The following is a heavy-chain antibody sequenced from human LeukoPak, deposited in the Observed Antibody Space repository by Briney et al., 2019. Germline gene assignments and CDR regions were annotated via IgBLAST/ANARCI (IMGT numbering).Heavy chain of an antibody. V-gene: IGHV3-21*01. D-gene: IGHD6-13*01. CDR3: ARDSAAGGETDAFDI. CDR1: GFTFSSYS. Sequence: GGSLRLSCAASGFTFSSYSMNWVRQAPGKGLEWVSSISSSSSYIYYADSVKGRFTISRDNAKNSLYLQTNSLRAEDTAVYYCARDSAAGGETDAFDIRGQGTMVTVSS. J-gene: IGHJ3*02. CDR2: ISSSSSYI.